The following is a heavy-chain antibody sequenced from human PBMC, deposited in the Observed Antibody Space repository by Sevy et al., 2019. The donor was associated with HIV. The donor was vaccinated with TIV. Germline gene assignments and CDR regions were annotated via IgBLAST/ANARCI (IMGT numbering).Heavy chain of an antibody. CDR3: TRWKGLQSIFDF. D-gene: IGHD2-21*01. Sequence: GGSLRLSCTASGFTFGDYTMNWVRQAPGKGLEWVAFLKNKASGGTVDHAASVKGRFTISRDDSKGIVYLQMNDLKTEDKAVYYCTRWKGLQSIFDFWGQGVLVTVSS. J-gene: IGHJ4*02. CDR2: LKNKASGGTV. CDR1: GFTFGDYT. V-gene: IGHV3-49*04.